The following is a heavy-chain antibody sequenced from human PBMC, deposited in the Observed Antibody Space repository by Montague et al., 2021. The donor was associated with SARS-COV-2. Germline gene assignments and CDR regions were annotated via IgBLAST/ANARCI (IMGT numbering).Heavy chain of an antibody. CDR3: ARGHGIT. V-gene: IGHV3-7*04. J-gene: IGHJ5*02. CDR1: GFTFSTSW. Sequence: SLRLSCAASGFTFSTSWMIWVRQAPGNGLEWVANMKPGGSEKYYVDSVKGRFTISRDNAKNSLYLQMSSLRAEDTAVYYCARGHGITWGQGTLVTVSS. D-gene: IGHD1-26*01. CDR2: MKPGGSEK.